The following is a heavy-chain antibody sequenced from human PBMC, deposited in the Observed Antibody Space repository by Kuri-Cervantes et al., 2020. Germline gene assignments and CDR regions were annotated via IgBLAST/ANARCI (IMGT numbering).Heavy chain of an antibody. CDR1: GGSISSSSYY. D-gene: IGHD3-9*01. J-gene: IGHJ3*02. V-gene: IGHV4-39*01. CDR2: IYYSGST. Sequence: SETLSLTCTVSGGSISSSSYYWGWIRQPPGKGLEWIGSIYYSGSTYYNPSLKSRVTISVDTSKNQFSLKLSSVTGADTAVYYCASPLYFDWSLLAFDIWGQGTMVTVSS. CDR3: ASPLYFDWSLLAFDI.